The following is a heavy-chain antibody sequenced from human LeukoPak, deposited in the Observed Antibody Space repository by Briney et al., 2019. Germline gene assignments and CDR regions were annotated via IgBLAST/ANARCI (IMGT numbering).Heavy chain of an antibody. CDR3: GSLQFSPYYYYGMDV. Sequence: GGSLRLSCAASGFTFSSYAMHWVRQAPGKGLEWVAVISYDGSNKYYADSVKGRFTISRDNSKNTLYLQMNSLRAEDTAVYYCGSLQFSPYYYYGMDVWGQGTTVTVSS. V-gene: IGHV3-30-3*01. J-gene: IGHJ6*02. D-gene: IGHD5-24*01. CDR2: ISYDGSNK. CDR1: GFTFSSYA.